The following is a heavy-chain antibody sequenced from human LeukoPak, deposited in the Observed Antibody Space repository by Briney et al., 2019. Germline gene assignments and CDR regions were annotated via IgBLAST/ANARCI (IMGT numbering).Heavy chain of an antibody. V-gene: IGHV1-69*05. D-gene: IGHD3-10*02. CDR1: GGTFSSYA. J-gene: IGHJ4*02. Sequence: SVKVSCKASGGTFSSYAISWVRHAPGQGLEWMGGIIPIFGTANYAQKFQGRVTITTDESTSTAYMELSSLRSEDTAVYYCARVRLGYNVFDYWGQGTLVTVSS. CDR2: IIPIFGTA. CDR3: ARVRLGYNVFDY.